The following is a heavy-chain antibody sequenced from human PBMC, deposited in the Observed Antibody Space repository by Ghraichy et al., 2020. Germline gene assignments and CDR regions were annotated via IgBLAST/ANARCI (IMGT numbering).Heavy chain of an antibody. CDR1: GFTFSSYG. Sequence: GSLRLSCAASGFTFSSYGMHWVRQAPGKGLEWVAVIWYDGSNKYYADSVKGRFTISRDNSKNTLYLQMNSLRAEDTAVYYCAREKPIYYYGMDVWGQGTTVTVSS. V-gene: IGHV3-33*01. CDR2: IWYDGSNK. CDR3: AREKPIYYYGMDV. J-gene: IGHJ6*02.